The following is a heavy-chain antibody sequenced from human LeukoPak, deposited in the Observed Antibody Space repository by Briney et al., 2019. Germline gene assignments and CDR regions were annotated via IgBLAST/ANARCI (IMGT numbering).Heavy chain of an antibody. CDR2: IYSGGST. V-gene: IGHV3-66*01. J-gene: IGHJ4*02. CDR1: GFTVSSNY. CDR3: ATIISFQGYSYGQYYFDY. Sequence: GGSLRLSCAASGFTVSSNYMSWVRQAPGKGLEWGSVIYSGGSTYYADSVKGRFTISRDNSKNTLYLQMNSLRAEDTAVYYCATIISFQGYSYGQYYFDYWGQGTLVTVSS. D-gene: IGHD5-18*01.